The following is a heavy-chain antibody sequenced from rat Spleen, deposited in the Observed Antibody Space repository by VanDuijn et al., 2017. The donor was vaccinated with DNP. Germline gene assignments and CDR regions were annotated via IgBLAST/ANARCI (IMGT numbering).Heavy chain of an antibody. Sequence: EVQLVESGGGLVQPGRSLKLSCAASGFTFSSFPMAWVRQAPTKGLEWVATISTSGGSTYYRDSVKGRFTISRDNAKSTLYLQMNSLRSEDTATYYCTRNDGGPFDYWGQGVMVTVSS. CDR3: TRNDGGPFDY. CDR2: ISTSGGST. CDR1: GFTFSSFP. V-gene: IGHV5-46*01. D-gene: IGHD1-11*01. J-gene: IGHJ2*01.